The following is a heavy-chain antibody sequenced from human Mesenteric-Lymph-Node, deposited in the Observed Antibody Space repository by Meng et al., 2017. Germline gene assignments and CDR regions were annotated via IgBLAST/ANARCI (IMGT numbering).Heavy chain of an antibody. Sequence: LRLSCNVSGASLRSASNYWSWVRQPAGKGLEWIGRIYTSGSTNYNPSLKSRVTISLDTSKNQFSLKLSSVTAADTAVYYCARGYYDFWSGYEHFDYWGQGTLVTVSS. CDR3: ARGYYDFWSGYEHFDY. V-gene: IGHV4-61*02. D-gene: IGHD3-3*01. J-gene: IGHJ4*02. CDR2: IYTSGST. CDR1: GASLRSASNY.